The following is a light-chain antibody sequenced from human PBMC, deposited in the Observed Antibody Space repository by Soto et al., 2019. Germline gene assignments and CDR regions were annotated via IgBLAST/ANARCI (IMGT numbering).Light chain of an antibody. CDR3: QQSYSTPRT. Sequence: DIQMTQSPSSLSASVGDRVTITCRASQSISSDLNWYQQRPGKAPKVLIYDASSLQSGVPSRFSGSGSWTDFTLTISSLQPEDFATYYCQQSYSTPRTFGGGTKVEIK. J-gene: IGKJ4*01. V-gene: IGKV1-39*01. CDR2: DAS. CDR1: QSISSD.